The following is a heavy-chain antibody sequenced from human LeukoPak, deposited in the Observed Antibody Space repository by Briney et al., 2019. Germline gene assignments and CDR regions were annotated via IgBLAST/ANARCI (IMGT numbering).Heavy chain of an antibody. CDR3: AKSGGYGLIDY. V-gene: IGHV4-39*01. CDR1: GVSISGSGYY. J-gene: IGHJ4*02. D-gene: IGHD1-26*01. CDR2: IYSSGST. Sequence: SETLSLTCTVSGVSISGSGYYWGWIRQPPGKGLEWIGSIYSSGSTYYNASLQSRVTISIETSKNQISLRLNSVTAADTAMYYCAKSGGYGLIDYWGQGTLVTVSS.